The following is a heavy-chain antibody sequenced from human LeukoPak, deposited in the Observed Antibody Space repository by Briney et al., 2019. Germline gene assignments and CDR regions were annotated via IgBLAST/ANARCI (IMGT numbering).Heavy chain of an antibody. Sequence: GGSLRLSCAASGFTFSSYGMHWVRQAPGKGLEWVAVISYDGSNKYYADSVKGRFTISRDNSKNSLYLQMNSLRAEDTAVYYCARVGRDSGWFDYWGQGTLVTVSS. D-gene: IGHD6-19*01. CDR1: GFTFSSYG. V-gene: IGHV3-30*03. J-gene: IGHJ5*01. CDR3: ARVGRDSGWFDY. CDR2: ISYDGSNK.